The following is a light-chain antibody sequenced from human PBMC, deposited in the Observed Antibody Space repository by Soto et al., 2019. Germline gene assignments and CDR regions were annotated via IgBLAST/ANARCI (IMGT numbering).Light chain of an antibody. CDR2: EVR. CDR3: SAYTARSTLV. J-gene: IGLJ7*01. Sequence: QSVLTQPASVSGSAGQSITISCSGTMRDVGAYNLVSWYQQHPGTAPKLIIYEVRNRPSGISSRFSGSRSGNTASLTISGLQPEDEGDYYRSAYTARSTLVFGGGTQLTVL. V-gene: IGLV2-14*01. CDR1: MRDVGAYNL.